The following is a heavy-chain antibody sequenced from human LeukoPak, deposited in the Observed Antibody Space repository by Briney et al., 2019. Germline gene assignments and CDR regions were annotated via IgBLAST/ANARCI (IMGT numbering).Heavy chain of an antibody. CDR2: IYYSGST. J-gene: IGHJ6*02. CDR1: GGSISSYY. Sequence: SVTLSLTCTVSGGSISSYYWSWIRQPPGKGLEWIGYIYYSGSTNYNPSLKSRVTISVDTSKNQFSLKLSSVTAADTAVYYCARLVAGTYMDVWGQGTTVTVSS. D-gene: IGHD6-19*01. V-gene: IGHV4-59*08. CDR3: ARLVAGTYMDV.